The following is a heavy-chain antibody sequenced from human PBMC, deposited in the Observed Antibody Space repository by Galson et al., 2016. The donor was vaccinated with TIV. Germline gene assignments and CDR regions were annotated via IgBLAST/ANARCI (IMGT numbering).Heavy chain of an antibody. CDR2: IWYDGSNI. J-gene: IGHJ4*02. Sequence: SLRLSCAAVGFTFSTSGMHWVRQAPGKGLEWVALIWYDGSNIFYADSVKGRFTISRDNSKNTLYLQMNSLRPEDTAIYYCVRFGGSYGGSDYWSQGTLVTVSS. CDR1: GFTFSTSG. V-gene: IGHV3-33*01. D-gene: IGHD3-16*01. CDR3: VRFGGSYGGSDY.